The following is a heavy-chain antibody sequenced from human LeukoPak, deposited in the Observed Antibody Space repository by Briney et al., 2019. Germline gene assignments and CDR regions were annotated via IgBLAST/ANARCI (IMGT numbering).Heavy chain of an antibody. CDR2: INHSGST. CDR3: ARESSGYYYKY. J-gene: IGHJ4*02. V-gene: IGHV4-34*01. Sequence: SETLSLTCAVYGGSFSGYYWSWIRLPPGKGLEWIGEINHSGSTNYNPSLKSRVTTSVDTSKNQFSLKLSSVTAADTAVYYCARESSGYYYKYWGQGTLVTVSS. CDR1: GGSFSGYY. D-gene: IGHD3-22*01.